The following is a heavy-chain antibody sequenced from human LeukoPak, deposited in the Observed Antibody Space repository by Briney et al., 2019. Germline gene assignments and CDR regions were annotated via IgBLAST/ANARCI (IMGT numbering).Heavy chain of an antibody. J-gene: IGHJ4*02. CDR3: ARAHFYYYGSGGDY. D-gene: IGHD3-10*01. CDR1: GFTFSSYA. CDR2: ISYDGSNK. V-gene: IGHV3-30-3*01. Sequence: PGWSLRLSCAASGFTFSSYAMHWVRQAPGKGLEWVAVISYDGSNKYYADSVKGRFTISRDNSKNTLYLQMNSLRAEDTAVYYCARAHFYYYGSGGDYWGQGTLVTVSS.